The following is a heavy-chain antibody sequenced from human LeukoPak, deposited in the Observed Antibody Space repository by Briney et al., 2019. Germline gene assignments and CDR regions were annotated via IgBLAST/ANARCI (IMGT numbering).Heavy chain of an antibody. J-gene: IGHJ4*02. CDR1: GGSLSSYY. V-gene: IGHV4-59*01. CDR3: ARENDRYGRIDY. CDR2: VSYSGST. D-gene: IGHD5-18*01. Sequence: SETLSLTCSAFGGSLSSYYWSWVRQPPGKGLEWIGYVSYSGSTDYNPSLKSRVIISIDTSKTQFSLRLRSVTAADTAVYYCARENDRYGRIDYWGQGTQVTVSS.